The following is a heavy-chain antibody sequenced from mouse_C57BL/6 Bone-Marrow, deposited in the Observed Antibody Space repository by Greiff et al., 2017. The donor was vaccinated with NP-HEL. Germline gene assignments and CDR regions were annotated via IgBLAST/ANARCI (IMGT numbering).Heavy chain of an antibody. J-gene: IGHJ2*01. Sequence: VQLKESGPGLAKPSQTLSLTCSVTGYSITSDYWNWIRKFPGNKLEYMGYISYSGSTYYNPSLKSRISITRDTSKNQYYLQLNSVTTEDTATDYCARSIPYYYGSRGYFDYWGQGTTLTVSS. CDR1: GYSITSDY. D-gene: IGHD1-1*01. CDR3: ARSIPYYYGSRGYFDY. CDR2: ISYSGST. V-gene: IGHV3-8*01.